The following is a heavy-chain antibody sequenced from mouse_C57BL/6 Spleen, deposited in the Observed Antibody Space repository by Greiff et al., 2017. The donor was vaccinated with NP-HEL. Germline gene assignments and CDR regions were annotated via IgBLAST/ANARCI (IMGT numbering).Heavy chain of an antibody. V-gene: IGHV5-17*01. Sequence: VQLKESGGGLVKPGGSLKLSCAASGFTFSDYGMHWVRQAPEKGLEWVAYISSGSSTIYYADTVKGRFTISRDNAKNTLFLQMTSLRSEDTAMYYCAKGLLWFAYWGQGTLVTVSA. J-gene: IGHJ3*01. CDR1: GFTFSDYG. D-gene: IGHD2-1*01. CDR3: AKGLLWFAY. CDR2: ISSGSSTI.